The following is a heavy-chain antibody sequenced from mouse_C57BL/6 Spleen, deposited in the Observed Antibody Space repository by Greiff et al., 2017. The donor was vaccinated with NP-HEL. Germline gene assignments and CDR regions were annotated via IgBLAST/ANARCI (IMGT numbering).Heavy chain of an antibody. Sequence: QVHVKQPGAELVKPGASVKMSCKASGYTFTSYWITWVKQRPGQGLEWIGDIYPGSGSTNYNEKFKSKATLTVDTSSSTAYMQLSSLTSEDSAVYYCARPSYDGYYPFAYWGQGTLVTVSA. J-gene: IGHJ3*01. D-gene: IGHD2-3*01. CDR1: GYTFTSYW. CDR2: IYPGSGST. V-gene: IGHV1-55*01. CDR3: ARPSYDGYYPFAY.